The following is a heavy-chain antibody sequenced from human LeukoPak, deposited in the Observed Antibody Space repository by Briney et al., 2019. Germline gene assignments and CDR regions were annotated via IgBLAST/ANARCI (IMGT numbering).Heavy chain of an antibody. CDR1: GFTFSVAA. D-gene: IGHD1-7*01. Sequence: GGSLRLSCAASGFTFSVAAMTWVRQAPGKGLERVAVIWYDGSNKYYADSVKGRFTISRDNSKNTLYLQMNSLRAEDTAVYYCARDGTGSGFDYWGQGTLVTVSS. CDR2: IWYDGSNK. CDR3: ARDGTGSGFDY. V-gene: IGHV3-33*08. J-gene: IGHJ4*02.